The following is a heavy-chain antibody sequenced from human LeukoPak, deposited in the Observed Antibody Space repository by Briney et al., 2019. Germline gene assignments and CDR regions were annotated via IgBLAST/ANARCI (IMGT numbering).Heavy chain of an antibody. CDR2: ISGYNGNT. Sequence: GASVKVSCEASGYTLTKYGISWVRQAPGQGPEWMGWISGYNGNTNYAQKFQGRATMTTDTSTSTAYMELRDLKSEDTAVYYCGRDYYYGTSAPYNFGIDVWGQGTTVTVSS. V-gene: IGHV1-18*04. CDR1: GYTLTKYG. J-gene: IGHJ6*02. CDR3: GRDYYYGTSAPYNFGIDV. D-gene: IGHD3-10*01.